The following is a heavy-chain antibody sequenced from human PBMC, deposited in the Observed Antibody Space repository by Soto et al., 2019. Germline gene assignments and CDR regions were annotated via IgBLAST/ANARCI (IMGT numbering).Heavy chain of an antibody. CDR1: GYTFTSYA. CDR2: INAGNGNT. V-gene: IGHV1-3*05. CDR3: ARSIVVVTALDY. J-gene: IGHJ4*02. D-gene: IGHD2-21*02. Sequence: QVQLVQSGAEEKKPGASVKVSCKASGYTFTSYAMHWVRQAPGQRLEWMGWINAGNGNTKYSQKFQGXVXMXRYXSASTAYMELSSLRSEDTAVYYCARSIVVVTALDYWGQGTLVTVSS.